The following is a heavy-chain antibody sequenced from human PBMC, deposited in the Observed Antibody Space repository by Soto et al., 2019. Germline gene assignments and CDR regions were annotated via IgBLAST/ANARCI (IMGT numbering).Heavy chain of an antibody. Sequence: PWGSLRLSCAASGFTFSSYSMNWFRQAPGKGLEWVSSISSSSSYIYYADSVKGRFTISRDNAKNSLYLQMNSLRAEDTAVYYCARDRGYCSSTSCYTGYYYYGMDVWGQGNTVTVCS. J-gene: IGHJ6*02. CDR3: ARDRGYCSSTSCYTGYYYYGMDV. V-gene: IGHV3-21*01. CDR2: ISSSSSYI. CDR1: GFTFSSYS. D-gene: IGHD2-2*02.